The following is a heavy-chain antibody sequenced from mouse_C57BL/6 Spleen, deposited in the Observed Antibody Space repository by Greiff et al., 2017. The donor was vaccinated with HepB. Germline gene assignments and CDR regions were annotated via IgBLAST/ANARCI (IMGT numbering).Heavy chain of an antibody. J-gene: IGHJ1*03. CDR1: GFTFSDFY. Sequence: EVKLVESGGGLVQSGRSLRLSCATSGFTFSDFYMEWVRQAPGKGLEWIAASRNKANDYTTEYSASVKGRFIVSRDTSQSILYLQMNALRAEDTAIYYCARRVVSYWYFDVWGTGTTVTVSS. CDR3: ARRVVSYWYFDV. D-gene: IGHD1-1*01. V-gene: IGHV7-1*01. CDR2: SRNKANDYTT.